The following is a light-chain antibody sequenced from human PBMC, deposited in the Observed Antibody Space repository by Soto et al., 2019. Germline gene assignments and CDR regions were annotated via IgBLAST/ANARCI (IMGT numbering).Light chain of an antibody. Sequence: DIQMTQSPSSLSASVGDRVTITCQASQDISNYLNWYQQKPGKAPKLLIYDASNLEIGVPSRFSGSGSGTDFTFTISSLQPEDIATYYCQQYDSLPPYTFGQGTKLEIK. CDR1: QDISNY. CDR3: QQYDSLPPYT. CDR2: DAS. V-gene: IGKV1-33*01. J-gene: IGKJ2*01.